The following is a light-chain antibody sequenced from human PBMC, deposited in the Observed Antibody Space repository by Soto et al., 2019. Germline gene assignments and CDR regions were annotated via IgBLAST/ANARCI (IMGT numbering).Light chain of an antibody. V-gene: IGKV1-5*03. J-gene: IGKJ2*01. CDR1: QSVSSW. CDR2: KAS. CDR3: QQYNSYSGP. Sequence: DIQMTQSPSTLSASVGDRVTITCRASQSVSSWLAWYQQKPGKAPKLLIYKASSLESGVPSRFSGTGSGTDFTLTISSLQPDDFATYYCQQYNSYSGPFGQGTKLEIK.